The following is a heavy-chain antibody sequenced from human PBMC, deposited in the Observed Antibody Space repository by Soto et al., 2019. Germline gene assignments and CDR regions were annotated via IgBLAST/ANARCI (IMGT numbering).Heavy chain of an antibody. CDR2: IYYSGST. CDR1: GGSISIGDYY. D-gene: IGHD3-3*01. J-gene: IGHJ4*02. V-gene: IGHV4-30-4*01. CDR3: ARVLEWSYYFDY. Sequence: QVQLQESGPGLVKPSQTLSLTCTVSGGSISIGDYYWSWIRQPPGKGLEWIGYIYYSGSTYYNPSLKSRVTISVDTSKHQFSLKLSSVPAADTAVYYCARVLEWSYYFDYWGQGTLVTVSS.